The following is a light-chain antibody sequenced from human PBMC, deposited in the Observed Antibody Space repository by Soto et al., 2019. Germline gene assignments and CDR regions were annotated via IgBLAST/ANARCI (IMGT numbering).Light chain of an antibody. V-gene: IGKV4-1*01. CDR3: HQYYTTPYS. CDR2: WAS. Sequence: DIVMTQSPDSLAVSLGERATVNCKSSQSVLYSSNNKNYLAWYQQKRGQPPKVLIYWASTRESGVPDRFSGSGSVTDFTLTISSLQAEDVAVYYCHQYYTTPYSFGQGTKVEIK. CDR1: QSVLYSSNNKNY. J-gene: IGKJ2*01.